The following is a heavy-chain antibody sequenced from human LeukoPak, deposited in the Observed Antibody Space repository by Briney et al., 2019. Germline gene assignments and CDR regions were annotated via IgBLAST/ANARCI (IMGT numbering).Heavy chain of an antibody. D-gene: IGHD6-13*01. V-gene: IGHV3-49*03. CDR1: GFTFGDYA. CDR2: IRSKAYGGTT. Sequence: GSLRLSCTASGFTFGDYAMSWFRQAPGKGLEWVGFIRSKAYGGTTEYAASVKGRFTISRDDSKSIAYLQMNSLKTEDTAVYYCATVPLKQQLVRSDNWFDPWGQGTLVTVSS. CDR3: ATVPLKQQLVRSDNWFDP. J-gene: IGHJ5*02.